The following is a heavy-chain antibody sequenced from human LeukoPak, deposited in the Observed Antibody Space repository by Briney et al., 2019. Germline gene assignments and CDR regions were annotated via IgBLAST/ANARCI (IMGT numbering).Heavy chain of an antibody. CDR2: VYNSGST. V-gene: IGHV4-59*08. Sequence: SETLSLTCTVSGGSISSYYWSWIRQPPGKGLEWIGYVYNSGSTNYGPSLKSRVTISIDTSKNQFSLKLYPVTAADTAVYYCARLYGDYPPFEDWGQGTLVTVSS. CDR3: ARLYGDYPPFED. J-gene: IGHJ4*02. D-gene: IGHD4-17*01. CDR1: GGSISSYY.